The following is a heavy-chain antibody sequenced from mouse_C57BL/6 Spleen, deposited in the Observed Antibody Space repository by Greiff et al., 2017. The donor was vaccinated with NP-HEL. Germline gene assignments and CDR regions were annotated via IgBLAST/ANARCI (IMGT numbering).Heavy chain of an antibody. J-gene: IGHJ3*01. D-gene: IGHD2-12*01. V-gene: IGHV1-69*01. CDR3: ARMGPPYYTPFAY. CDR1: GYTFTSYW. Sequence: QVQLQQPGAELVMPGASVKLSCKASGYTFTSYWMHWVKQRPGQGLEWIGEIDPSDSYTNYNQKFKGKSTLTVDKSSSTAYMQLSSLTSEDSAVYYCARMGPPYYTPFAYWGQGTLVTVSA. CDR2: IDPSDSYT.